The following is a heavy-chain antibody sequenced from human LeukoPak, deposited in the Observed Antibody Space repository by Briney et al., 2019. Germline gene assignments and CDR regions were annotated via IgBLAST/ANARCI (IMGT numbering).Heavy chain of an antibody. Sequence: SSETLSLTCAVSGGSISSGGYSWSWIRQLPGKGLEWIGYIYHSGSTYYNPSLKSRVTISVDRSKNQSSLKLSSVTAADTAVYYCARIHNYDFWSGLDYWGQGTLVTVSS. J-gene: IGHJ4*02. CDR2: IYHSGST. D-gene: IGHD3-3*01. CDR3: ARIHNYDFWSGLDY. V-gene: IGHV4-30-2*01. CDR1: GGSISSGGYS.